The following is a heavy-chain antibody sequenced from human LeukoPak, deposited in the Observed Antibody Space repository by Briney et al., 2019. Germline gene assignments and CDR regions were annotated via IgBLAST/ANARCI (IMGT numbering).Heavy chain of an antibody. CDR1: GFTFSSYA. Sequence: GRSLRLSCAASGFTFSSYAMHWVRQAPGKGLEWVAVISYDGSNKYYADSVKGRFTISRDNSKNTLYLQMSSLRAEDTAVYYCAREGSGSYGLGGAFDIWGQGTMVTVSS. V-gene: IGHV3-30*04. J-gene: IGHJ3*02. CDR2: ISYDGSNK. CDR3: AREGSGSYGLGGAFDI. D-gene: IGHD1-26*01.